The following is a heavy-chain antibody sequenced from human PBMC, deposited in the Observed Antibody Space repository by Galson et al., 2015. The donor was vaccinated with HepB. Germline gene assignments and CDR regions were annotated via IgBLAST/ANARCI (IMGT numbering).Heavy chain of an antibody. CDR3: VKDRATRPQSYYYYMDV. Sequence: SLRLSCAASGYNFRSHGMHWVRQAPGKGLEWVAVISYDGSNKYYADSVKGRFTISRDNSKSTLYLQMNSLRAEDTAVYYCVKDRATRPQSYYYYMDVWGKGTTVTVSS. CDR1: GYNFRSHG. CDR2: ISYDGSNK. V-gene: IGHV3-30*18. D-gene: IGHD6-6*01. J-gene: IGHJ6*03.